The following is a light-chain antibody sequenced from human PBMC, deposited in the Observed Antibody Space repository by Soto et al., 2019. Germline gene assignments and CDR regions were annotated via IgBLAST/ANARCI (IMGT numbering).Light chain of an antibody. Sequence: QSALTQPASVSGSPGQSITISCTGTSSDVGSYNLVSWYQQHPGKAPKLMIYEVSKRPSGVSNRFSGSKSGSTASLTISGLQAEDEADYYCRSYAGSSSLFGTGTKVTVL. CDR3: RSYAGSSSL. CDR1: SSDVGSYNL. J-gene: IGLJ1*01. CDR2: EVS. V-gene: IGLV2-23*02.